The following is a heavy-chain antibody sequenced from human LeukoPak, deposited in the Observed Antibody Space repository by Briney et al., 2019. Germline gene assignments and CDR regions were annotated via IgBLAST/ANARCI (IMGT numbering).Heavy chain of an antibody. D-gene: IGHD2-2*01. V-gene: IGHV1-69*13. CDR3: ARDGGVYCSSTSCFFLGMDV. CDR2: IIPIFGTA. Sequence: SVKVSCKASGGTLSSYAISWVRQAPGQGLEWMGGIIPIFGTANYAQKFQGRVTITADESTSTAYMELSSLRSEDTAVYYCARDGGVYCSSTSCFFLGMDVWGQGTTVTVSS. CDR1: GGTLSSYA. J-gene: IGHJ6*02.